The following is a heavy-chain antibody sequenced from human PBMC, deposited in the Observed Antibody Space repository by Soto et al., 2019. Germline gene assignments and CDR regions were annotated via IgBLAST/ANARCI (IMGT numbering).Heavy chain of an antibody. CDR2: ISYDGSNK. V-gene: IGHV3-30*18. D-gene: IGHD6-6*01. J-gene: IGHJ5*02. CDR1: GFPFSSYG. Sequence: PGGSLRLSCAASGFPFSSYGMHWVRQAPGKGLEWVAVISYDGSNKYYADSVKGRFTISRDNSKNTLYLQMNSLRAEDTAVYYCAKEAQQLVRAWFDPWGQGTLVTVSS. CDR3: AKEAQQLVRAWFDP.